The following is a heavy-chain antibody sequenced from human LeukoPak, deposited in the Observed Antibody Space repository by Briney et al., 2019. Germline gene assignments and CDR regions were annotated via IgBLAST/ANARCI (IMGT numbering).Heavy chain of an antibody. D-gene: IGHD4-17*01. CDR3: AKPGDYGDYVHYFAS. Sequence: GGSLRLSCAASGFTFSSYWMSWVRQTPGKGLEWVSAITGSGSSAFYADSVKGRFTISRDNSKSTLYLQMSSLRAEDTALYYCAKPGDYGDYVHYFASWGQGTLVTVSS. CDR1: GFTFSSYW. J-gene: IGHJ4*02. CDR2: ITGSGSSA. V-gene: IGHV3-23*01.